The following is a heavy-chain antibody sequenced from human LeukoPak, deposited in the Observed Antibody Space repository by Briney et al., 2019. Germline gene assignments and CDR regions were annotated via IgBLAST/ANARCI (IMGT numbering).Heavy chain of an antibody. CDR2: IYSGGST. D-gene: IGHD1-14*01. Sequence: GGSLRLSCAASGFTVSSNYMSWVRQAPGKGLEWVSVIYSGGSTYYADSVKGRFTISRDNSKNTLYLQMNSLRAEDTAVYYCAREGKPKTLNYYYYYGMGVWGQGTTVTVSS. J-gene: IGHJ6*02. V-gene: IGHV3-53*01. CDR3: AREGKPKTLNYYYYYGMGV. CDR1: GFTVSSNY.